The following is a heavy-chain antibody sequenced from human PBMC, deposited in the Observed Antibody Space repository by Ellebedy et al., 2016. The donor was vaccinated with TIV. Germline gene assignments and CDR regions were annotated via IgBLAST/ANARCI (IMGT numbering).Heavy chain of an antibody. CDR2: IHHSGTN. CDR3: ARSHRSGTDY. Sequence: MPSETLSLTCTVSDYSISSGYFWGWIRQPPGKGREWIGSIHHSGTNYYNPSLKSRLTISVDTSKNQFSLNLSSVTAIDTAVYYCARSHRSGTDYWGQGTLVTVSS. D-gene: IGHD6-19*01. J-gene: IGHJ4*02. V-gene: IGHV4-38-2*02. CDR1: DYSISSGYF.